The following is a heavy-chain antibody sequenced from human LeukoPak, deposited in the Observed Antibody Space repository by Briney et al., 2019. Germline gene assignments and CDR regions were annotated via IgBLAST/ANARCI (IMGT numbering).Heavy chain of an antibody. J-gene: IGHJ4*02. CDR1: GFTSGIYA. V-gene: IGHV3-23*01. CDR3: GKEVERHFDLKY. CDR2: FSGGGDS. Sequence: QPGGSLRLSCAASGFTSGIYAVSWVRQAPGKGLEWVSAFSGGGDSYYADSVKGRFTIPRDNSEKILYLQMNSLRAEDTAVYYCGKEVERHFDLKYWGQGTLVTVSS.